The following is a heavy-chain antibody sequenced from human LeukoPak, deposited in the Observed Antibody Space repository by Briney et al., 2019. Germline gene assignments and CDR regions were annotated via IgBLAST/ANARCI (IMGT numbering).Heavy chain of an antibody. J-gene: IGHJ4*02. D-gene: IGHD1-26*01. CDR2: IGTAGDP. CDR3: ARGHSGSYSRTFDY. CDR1: GFTFSSYD. V-gene: IGHV3-13*05. Sequence: GGSLRLSCAASGFTFSSYDMHWVRQVTGKGLEWVSAIGTAGDPSYPGSVKGRFTISREIAKNSLYLQMNSLRDGDTAVYYCARGHSGSYSRTFDYWGQGILVTVSS.